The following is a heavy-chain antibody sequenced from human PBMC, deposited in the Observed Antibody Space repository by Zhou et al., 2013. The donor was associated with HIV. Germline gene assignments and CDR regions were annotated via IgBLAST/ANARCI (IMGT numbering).Heavy chain of an antibody. CDR2: IIPMFGTS. D-gene: IGHD6-19*01. J-gene: IGHJ5*02. CDR3: ARVLPTIAVAGTRWFDP. Sequence: QVHLVQSGAEVKKPGSSVRLSCKASGGTFGSFAISWVRQAPGQGLEWMGGIIPMFGTSNYAQKFQGRVTISADESTSTAYMELSSLRSEDTAVYYCARVLPTIAVAGTRWFDPWGQGTLVIVSS. CDR1: GGTFGSFA. V-gene: IGHV1-69*12.